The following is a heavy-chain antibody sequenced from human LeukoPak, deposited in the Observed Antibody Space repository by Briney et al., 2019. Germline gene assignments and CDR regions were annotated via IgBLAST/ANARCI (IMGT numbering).Heavy chain of an antibody. J-gene: IGHJ6*03. Sequence: ASVKVSCKASGYTFTGYYMHWVRQAPGQGLEWMGWINPNSGDTNYAQRFQGRVTMTRDTSISTAYMELSRLRSDDTAVYYCAKDLDFWSGGYYYCMDVWGKGTTVTVSS. CDR2: INPNSGDT. D-gene: IGHD3-3*01. V-gene: IGHV1-2*02. CDR3: AKDLDFWSGGYYYCMDV. CDR1: GYTFTGYY.